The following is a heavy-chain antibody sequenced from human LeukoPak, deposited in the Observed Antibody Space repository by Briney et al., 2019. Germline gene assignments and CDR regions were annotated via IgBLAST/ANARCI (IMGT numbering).Heavy chain of an antibody. CDR1: GFAFGDYH. CDR2: ITVSGDSK. CDR3: ARIIQGPYSFDQ. D-gene: IGHD2-21*01. Sequence: GGSLRLSCEASGFAFGDYHMSWIRQAPGRGLEWISYITVSGDSKYYADSVKGRFTISRDNARRSLHLQMSRLTADDTAVYFYARIIQGPYSFDQWGQGTLVAVSS. J-gene: IGHJ4*02. V-gene: IGHV3-11*01.